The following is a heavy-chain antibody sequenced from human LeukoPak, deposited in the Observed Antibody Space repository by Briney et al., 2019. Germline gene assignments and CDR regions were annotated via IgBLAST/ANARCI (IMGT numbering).Heavy chain of an antibody. D-gene: IGHD3-10*01. CDR2: ISYDGSKK. Sequence: GRSLRLSCAASGFTFSSYAMHWVRQAPGKGLEWVAVISYDGSKKYYADSVKGRFTISRDNSKNTLYLQMNSLRAEDTAVYYCARGTADYGSGSYYYYYYYMDVWGKGTTVTISS. CDR1: GFTFSSYA. CDR3: ARGTADYGSGSYYYYYYYMDV. V-gene: IGHV3-30*14. J-gene: IGHJ6*03.